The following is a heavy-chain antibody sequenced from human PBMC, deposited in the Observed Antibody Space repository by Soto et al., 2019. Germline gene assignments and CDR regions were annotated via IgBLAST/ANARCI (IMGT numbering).Heavy chain of an antibody. V-gene: IGHV4-39*01. J-gene: IGHJ5*02. D-gene: IGHD2-21*01. CDR2: IHYSGTS. CDR1: GDSISSSSQY. CDR3: ARHWIAGSSIP. Sequence: SETLSLTCSVSGDSISSSSQYWGWIRQPPGKGLEWIGSIHYSGTSYYNPSLKSRVTIFVDTSKNQLSLKLSSVTDADTAVYYCARHWIAGSSIPLGQRTLVTVCS.